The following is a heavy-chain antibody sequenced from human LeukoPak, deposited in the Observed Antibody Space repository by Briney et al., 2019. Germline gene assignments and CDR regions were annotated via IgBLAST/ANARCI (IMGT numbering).Heavy chain of an antibody. CDR3: ARELGAGEGYDVPRAYYYMDV. V-gene: IGHV3-21*01. CDR1: GFTFSSYS. CDR2: ISSSSSYI. Sequence: GGSLRLSCAASGFTFSSYSMNWVRQAPGKGLEWVSSISSSSSYIYYADSVKGRFTISRDNAKNSLYLQMNSLRAEDTAVYYCARELGAGEGYDVPRAYYYMDVWGKGTTVTVSS. J-gene: IGHJ6*03. D-gene: IGHD5-12*01.